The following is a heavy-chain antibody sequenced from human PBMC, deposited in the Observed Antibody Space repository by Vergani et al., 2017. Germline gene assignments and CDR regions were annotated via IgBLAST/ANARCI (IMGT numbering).Heavy chain of an antibody. CDR1: GGTFSSYA. CDR3: ASESLARGSYLYNWFDP. D-gene: IGHD1-26*01. CDR2: IIPIFGTA. J-gene: IGHJ5*02. Sequence: QVQLVQSGAEVKKPGSSVKVSCKASGGTFSSYAISWVRQAPGQGLEWMGRIIPIFGTANYAQKVQGRVTITADESTSTAYMELSSLRSEDTAVYYCASESLARGSYLYNWFDPWGQGTLVTVSS. V-gene: IGHV1-69*13.